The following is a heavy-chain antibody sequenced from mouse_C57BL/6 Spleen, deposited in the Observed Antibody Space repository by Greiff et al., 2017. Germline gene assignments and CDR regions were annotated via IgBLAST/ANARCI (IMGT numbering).Heavy chain of an antibody. CDR3: ARSYYYGVDY. Sequence: VQLQQPGAELVKPGASVKLSCKASGYTFTSYWMHWVKQRPGRGLEWIGRIDPNSGGTKYNEKFKSKATLTVDKPSSTAYMLLSSLTSEDSAVYYYARSYYYGVDYWGQGTTLTVSS. J-gene: IGHJ2*01. CDR2: IDPNSGGT. D-gene: IGHD1-1*01. CDR1: GYTFTSYW. V-gene: IGHV1-72*01.